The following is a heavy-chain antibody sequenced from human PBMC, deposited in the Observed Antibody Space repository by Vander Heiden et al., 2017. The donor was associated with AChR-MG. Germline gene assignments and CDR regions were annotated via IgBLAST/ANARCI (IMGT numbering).Heavy chain of an antibody. V-gene: IGHV4-59*01. J-gene: IGHJ6*02. CDR3: ARDRWETSTYYYGMDV. Sequence: QVQLQESGPGLVKPSETLSLTCTVPGDSISSNYWSWIRQPPGKGLEWIGYISYSGNTNYNPSLKSRVFISEDKSKNQLSLKLSSVTTADTAVYYCARDRWETSTYYYGMDVWGQGTTVTVSS. CDR2: ISYSGNT. D-gene: IGHD1-26*01. CDR1: GDSISSNY.